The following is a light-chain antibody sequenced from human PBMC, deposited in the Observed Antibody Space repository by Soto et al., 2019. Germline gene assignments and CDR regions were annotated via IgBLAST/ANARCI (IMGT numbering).Light chain of an antibody. CDR3: QSYENSRTGFYV. Sequence: QSVLTQPPSVSGAPGQRVTISCTGSSSDIGAGFDVHRYQHLPGTAPKLLIYGNTNRPSGVPGRFSGSKSGTSASLVITGLQAEVEADYYCQSYENSRTGFYVFGTGTKLTVL. CDR2: GNT. J-gene: IGLJ1*01. CDR1: SSDIGAGFD. V-gene: IGLV1-40*01.